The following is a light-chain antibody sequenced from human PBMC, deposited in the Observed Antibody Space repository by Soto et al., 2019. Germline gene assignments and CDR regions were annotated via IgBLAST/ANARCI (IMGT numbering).Light chain of an antibody. Sequence: SYELTQPPSVSVAPGQTARITCGGTNIGTKSVQWYQQKSGQAPVLVVYDDSDRPSGIPERYSGSKSGKTATLTISRVEAGEEADYYCQVWDSSSVHWVFGGGTKLTVL. CDR2: DDS. CDR1: NIGTKS. V-gene: IGLV3-21*02. CDR3: QVWDSSSVHWV. J-gene: IGLJ3*02.